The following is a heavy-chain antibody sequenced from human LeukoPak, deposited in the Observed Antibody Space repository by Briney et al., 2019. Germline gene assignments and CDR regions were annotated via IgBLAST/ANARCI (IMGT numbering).Heavy chain of an antibody. J-gene: IGHJ4*02. CDR1: GGSISSGSYY. V-gene: IGHV4-61*02. D-gene: IGHD3-10*01. Sequence: KSSETLSLTCTVSGGSISSGSYYWSWIRQPAGKGLEWIGRIYTSGSTNYNPSLKSRVTISLDTSKNQFSLKLSSVTAADTAVYYCARSELLWFGGVNSGFDYWGQGTLVTVSS. CDR2: IYTSGST. CDR3: ARSELLWFGGVNSGFDY.